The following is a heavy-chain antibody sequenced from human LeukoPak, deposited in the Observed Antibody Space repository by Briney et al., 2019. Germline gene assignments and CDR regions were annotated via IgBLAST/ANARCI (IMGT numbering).Heavy chain of an antibody. V-gene: IGHV4-4*02. D-gene: IGHD3-9*01. CDR2: IYHSGST. CDR3: ARVGARYDILTGYPQGWFDP. CDR1: GGSISSSNW. Sequence: PSETLSLTCAVSGGSISSSNWWSWVRQPPGKGLEWSGEIYHSGSTNYNPALKSRVTISVDKSKNQFSLKLSSVTAADTAVYYCARVGARYDILTGYPQGWFDPWGQGTLVTVSS. J-gene: IGHJ5*02.